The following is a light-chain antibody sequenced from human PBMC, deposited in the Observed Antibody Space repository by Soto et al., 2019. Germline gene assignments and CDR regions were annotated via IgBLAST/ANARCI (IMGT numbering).Light chain of an antibody. CDR2: STN. CDR3: VLYMGSGTVV. J-gene: IGLJ2*01. Sequence: QAVVTQEPSFSVSPGRTVTLTCGLSSGSVSTSYYPSWYQQTPGQAPRTLIYSTNTRSSGVPDRFSGSILGNKAALTITGAQADDESDYYCVLYMGSGTVVFGEGTKLTVL. CDR1: SGSVSTSYY. V-gene: IGLV8-61*01.